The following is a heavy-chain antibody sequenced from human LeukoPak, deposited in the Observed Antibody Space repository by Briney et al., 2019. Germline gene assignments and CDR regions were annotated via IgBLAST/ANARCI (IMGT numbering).Heavy chain of an antibody. CDR2: IIPIFGTA. J-gene: IGHJ5*02. D-gene: IGHD3-16*02. CDR1: GGTFSSYA. Sequence: SVKVFCKASGGTFSSYAISWVRQAPGQGLEWMGGIIPIFGTANYAQKFQGRVTITTDESTSTAYMELSSLRSEDTAVYYCARDGASLGELSLYHLPYNWFDPWGQGTLVTVSS. CDR3: ARDGASLGELSLYHLPYNWFDP. V-gene: IGHV1-69*05.